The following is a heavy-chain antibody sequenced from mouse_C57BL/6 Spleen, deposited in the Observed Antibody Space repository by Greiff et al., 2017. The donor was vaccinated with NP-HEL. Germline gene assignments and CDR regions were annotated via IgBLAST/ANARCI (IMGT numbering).Heavy chain of an antibody. J-gene: IGHJ1*03. Sequence: EVQRVESGGGLVQPGGSLKLSCAASGFTFSDYYMYWVRQTPEKRLEWVAYISNGGGSTYYPDTVKGRFTISRDNAKNTLYLQMSRLKSEDTAVYYCARQGEGYFDVWGTGTTVTVSS. CDR1: GFTFSDYY. V-gene: IGHV5-12*01. CDR2: ISNGGGST. CDR3: ARQGEGYFDV.